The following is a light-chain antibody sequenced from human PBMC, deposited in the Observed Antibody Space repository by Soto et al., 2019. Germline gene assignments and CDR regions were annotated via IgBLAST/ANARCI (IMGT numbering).Light chain of an antibody. CDR2: GST. Sequence: EIVWTQSPGTLSLSPGEGATLSCRASQSVGSNYLAWYQQKPGQAPRLLIYGSTSRATGIPDRFSGSGSGTDFTLTISRLEPEDFAMYYCQQCGSSPWTFGQGTKVDIK. J-gene: IGKJ1*01. CDR1: QSVGSNY. V-gene: IGKV3-20*01. CDR3: QQCGSSPWT.